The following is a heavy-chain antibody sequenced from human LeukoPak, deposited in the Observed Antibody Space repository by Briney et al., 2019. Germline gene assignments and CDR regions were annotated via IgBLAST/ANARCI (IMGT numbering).Heavy chain of an antibody. CDR2: INHSGST. D-gene: IGHD6-25*01. CDR3: ARSGYDNYYYYGMDV. CDR1: GGSFSGYY. Sequence: SETLSLTCAVYGGSFSGYYWSWIRQPPGKGLEWIGEINHSGSTNYNPSLKSRVTIPVDTSKNQFSLKLSSVTAADTAVYYCARSGYDNYYYYGMDVWGQGTTVTVSS. V-gene: IGHV4-34*01. J-gene: IGHJ6*02.